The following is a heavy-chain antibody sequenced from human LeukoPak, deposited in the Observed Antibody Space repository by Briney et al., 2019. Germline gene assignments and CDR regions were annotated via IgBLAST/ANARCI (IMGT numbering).Heavy chain of an antibody. CDR2: ISSTSSYI. CDR3: AREGAVAGTSDC. Sequence: GSLRLSCAASGFTFSSYSMNWVRQTPGKGLEWVSFISSTSSYIYYADSVKGRFTISRDNAKNSLSLQMNSLRAEDTAVYYCAREGAVAGTSDCWGQGTLVTVSS. CDR1: GFTFSSYS. J-gene: IGHJ4*02. D-gene: IGHD6-19*01. V-gene: IGHV3-21*01.